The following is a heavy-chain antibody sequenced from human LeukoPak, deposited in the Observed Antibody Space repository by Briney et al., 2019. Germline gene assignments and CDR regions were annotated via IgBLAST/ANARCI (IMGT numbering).Heavy chain of an antibody. CDR3: ARGSGSYYF. CDR2: INHSGST. D-gene: IGHD1-26*01. J-gene: IGHJ4*02. CDR1: GGSFSGYY. V-gene: IGHV4-34*01. Sequence: SETLSLTCAVYGGSFSGYYWSWIRQPPGKGLEWIGEINHSGSTNYNPSLKSRVTISVDTSKNQFSLKLTSVTAADTAVYFCARGSGSYYFWGQGTLVTVSS.